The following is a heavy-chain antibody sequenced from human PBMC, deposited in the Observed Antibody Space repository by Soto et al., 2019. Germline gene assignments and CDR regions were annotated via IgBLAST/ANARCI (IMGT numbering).Heavy chain of an antibody. Sequence: PGGSLRLSCAASGFTFSNAWMNWVRQAPGKGLEWVAVISYDGSNKNYADSVKGRFTISRDNSKNTLYLQMNSLRSEDTAVYYCARGTRITIFGVVMRGDAFDIWGQGAMVTVSS. CDR3: ARGTRITIFGVVMRGDAFDI. CDR1: GFTFSNAW. J-gene: IGHJ3*02. V-gene: IGHV3-30*03. CDR2: ISYDGSNK. D-gene: IGHD3-3*01.